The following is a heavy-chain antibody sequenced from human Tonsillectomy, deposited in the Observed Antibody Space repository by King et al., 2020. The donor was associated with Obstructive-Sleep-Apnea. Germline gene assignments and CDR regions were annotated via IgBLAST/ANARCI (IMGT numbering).Heavy chain of an antibody. CDR3: ARDLKYQLLAYYYYGMDV. V-gene: IGHV3-48*04. D-gene: IGHD2-2*01. CDR1: GFTFSSYS. J-gene: IGHJ6*02. CDR2: ISRSSSTI. Sequence: VQLVESGGGLLHPVGSLRLSCAASGFTFSSYSMNCVRQAPGKGLEWVSYISRSSSTIYYADSVKGRFTISRDNAKNSLYPQMNSLRAEDTAVYYCARDLKYQLLAYYYYGMDVWGQGTTVTVS.